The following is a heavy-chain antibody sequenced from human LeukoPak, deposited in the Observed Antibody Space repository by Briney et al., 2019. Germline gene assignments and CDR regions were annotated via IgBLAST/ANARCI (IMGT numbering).Heavy chain of an antibody. V-gene: IGHV4-59*08. J-gene: IGHJ4*02. CDR1: GGSISSYY. CDR3: ARLRWELALGFDS. D-gene: IGHD1-26*01. Sequence: PSETLSLTCTVSGGSISSYYWSWIRQPPGKGLEWIGYIYYSGSTKYSPSLKSRVTISVDTSTNQLSLKLSSVTAADTAVYYCARLRWELALGFDSWGQGTLVTVSS. CDR2: IYYSGST.